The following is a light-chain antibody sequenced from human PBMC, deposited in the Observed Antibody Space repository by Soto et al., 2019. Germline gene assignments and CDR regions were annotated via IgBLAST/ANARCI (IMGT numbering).Light chain of an antibody. V-gene: IGKV3-15*01. CDR1: TSVSSN. Sequence: EIVMPQSPATLSVSPGVRATLSCRASTSVSSNLARYQQKPGQAPRHHIYGASTRATGIPARFSGRGSGTEFTLTISSQQAEDFAVYYCQQYNNWSPYTFGQGTKLVIK. CDR3: QQYNNWSPYT. CDR2: GAS. J-gene: IGKJ2*01.